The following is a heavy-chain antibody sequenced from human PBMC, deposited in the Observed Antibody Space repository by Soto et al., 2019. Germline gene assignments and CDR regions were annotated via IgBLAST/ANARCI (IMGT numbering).Heavy chain of an antibody. D-gene: IGHD2-2*01. V-gene: IGHV3-23*01. CDR1: GFMFRSFA. CDR3: AKDSKRVSVSAARVYGMDV. J-gene: IGHJ6*02. CDR2: TRGNGEHT. Sequence: GGSLRLSCAGSGFMFRSFAMTWVRQAPGKWLEWVSTTRGNGEHTYYADSVKGRFTVSRDNSKNTLFLEMSSLRAEDSAIYYCAKDSKRVSVSAARVYGMDVWGQGTTVTVSS.